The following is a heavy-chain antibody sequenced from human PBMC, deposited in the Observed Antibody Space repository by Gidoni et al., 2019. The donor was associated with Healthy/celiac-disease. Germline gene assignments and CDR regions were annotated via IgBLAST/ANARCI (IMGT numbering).Heavy chain of an antibody. Sequence: QVQLQPWGAGLLKPSETLSLTCAVYGGSFSGYYWCWIRQPPGKGLEWIGEINHSGSTNYNPSLKSRVTISVDTSKNQFSLKLSSVTAADTAVYYCARGQRYGDYWGQGTLVTVSS. D-gene: IGHD4-17*01. J-gene: IGHJ4*02. CDR1: GGSFSGYY. CDR3: ARGQRYGDY. V-gene: IGHV4-34*01. CDR2: INHSGST.